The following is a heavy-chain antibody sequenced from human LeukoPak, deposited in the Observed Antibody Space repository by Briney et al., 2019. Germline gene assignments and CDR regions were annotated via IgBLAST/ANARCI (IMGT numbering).Heavy chain of an antibody. CDR1: GGSISSYY. D-gene: IGHD6-19*01. J-gene: IGHJ4*02. V-gene: IGHV4-59*01. CDR3: ARGIWGYSSGPNDY. CDR2: IYYSGST. Sequence: SETLSLTCTVSGGSISSYYWSWIRQPPGKGLEWIGYIYYSGSTNYNPSLKSRVTISVDTSKNQFSLKLSSVTAADTAVYYCARGIWGYSSGPNDYWGLGTLVTVSS.